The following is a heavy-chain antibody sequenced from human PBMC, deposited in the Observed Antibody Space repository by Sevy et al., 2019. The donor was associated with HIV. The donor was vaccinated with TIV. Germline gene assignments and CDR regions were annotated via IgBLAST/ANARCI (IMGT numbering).Heavy chain of an antibody. Sequence: GGSLRLSCAASGFTFRTYSMNWVRQAPGKGLKWLSSISDDSRYIYYSDSVKGRFTISRANTKNLLYLQINNLRVEDTAIYYCARDFTIFGVVSGIDYWGQRNLVTVSS. V-gene: IGHV3-21*04. CDR3: ARDFTIFGVVSGIDY. J-gene: IGHJ4*02. CDR1: GFTFRTYS. D-gene: IGHD3-3*01. CDR2: ISDDSRYI.